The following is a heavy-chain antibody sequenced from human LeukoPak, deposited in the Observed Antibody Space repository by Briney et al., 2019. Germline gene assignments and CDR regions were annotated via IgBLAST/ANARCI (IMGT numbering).Heavy chain of an antibody. J-gene: IGHJ5*02. Sequence: GGSLRLSCSASGFTFTTYDMHWVRQATGKGLEWVSAIGTAGDTYYPGSVKGRFTISRENAKNSLYLQMNSLRAGDTAVYYCARAQGDWFDPWGQGTLVTVSS. CDR3: ARAQGDWFDP. D-gene: IGHD3-16*01. CDR1: GFTFTTYD. V-gene: IGHV3-13*01. CDR2: IGTAGDT.